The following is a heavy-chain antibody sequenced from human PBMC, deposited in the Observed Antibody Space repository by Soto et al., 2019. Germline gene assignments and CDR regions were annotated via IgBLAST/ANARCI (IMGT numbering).Heavy chain of an antibody. J-gene: IGHJ4*02. Sequence: SQALSLTCAVSGDSVSSNSAAWNWIRQSPSRGLEWLGRTYYRSKWYSDYAGSVKSRITINADTSKNQFSLHLNSVTPQDTAVYYCARRPSPLAYWGRETVVTVSS. CDR2: TYYRSKWYS. D-gene: IGHD6-6*01. V-gene: IGHV6-1*01. CDR3: ARRPSPLAY. CDR1: GDSVSSNSAA.